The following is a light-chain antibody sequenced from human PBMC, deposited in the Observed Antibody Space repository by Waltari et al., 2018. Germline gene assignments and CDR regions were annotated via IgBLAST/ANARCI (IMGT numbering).Light chain of an antibody. CDR2: AAS. J-gene: IGKJ2*02. V-gene: IGKV1-39*01. CDR3: QQTYSALCCT. CDR1: QDISDR. Sequence: DIQMTQSPSSLSASVGDRVSITCQVSQDISDRLNWYQQRPAKAPTVLIYAASTLQRGVPSRFSGSGSGTDFTLTIFSLQPEDFATYFCQQTYSALCCTFGQGTKLEIK.